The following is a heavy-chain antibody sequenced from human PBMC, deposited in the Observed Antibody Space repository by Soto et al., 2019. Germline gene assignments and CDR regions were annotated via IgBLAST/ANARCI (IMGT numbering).Heavy chain of an antibody. CDR3: AKGLGYCSGGSCLSSAFDI. CDR1: GFTFSSYA. J-gene: IGHJ3*02. V-gene: IGHV3-23*01. Sequence: PGGSLRLSCAASGFTFSSYAMSWVRQAPGKGLEWVSAISGSGGSTYYADSVKGRFTISRDNSKNTLYLQMNSLRAEDTAVYYCAKGLGYCSGGSCLSSAFDIWGQGTMVTVSS. D-gene: IGHD2-15*01. CDR2: ISGSGGST.